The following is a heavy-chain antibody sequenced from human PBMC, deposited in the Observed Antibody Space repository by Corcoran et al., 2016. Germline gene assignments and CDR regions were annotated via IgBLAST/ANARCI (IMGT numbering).Heavy chain of an antibody. V-gene: IGHV3-15*01. CDR3: TTAPPYYDFWSGYY. CDR2: IKSKTDDGTT. CDR1: GLTFSNAW. D-gene: IGHD3-3*01. J-gene: IGHJ4*02. Sequence: EVQLVESGGGLVKPGGSLRLSCAASGLTFSNAWMSWVRQAPGNGLEWVGRIKSKTDDGTTDYAAPVKGRFTISRDDSKNTRYLQMNSRKIEDTAVYYCTTAPPYYDFWSGYYWGQGTLVTVSS.